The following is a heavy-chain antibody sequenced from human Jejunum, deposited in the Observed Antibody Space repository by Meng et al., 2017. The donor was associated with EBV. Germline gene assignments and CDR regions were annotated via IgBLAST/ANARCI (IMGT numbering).Heavy chain of an antibody. Sequence: VQLQGSGPGLVKPSGTLSLTCAVSGDSIDSRNWWSWVRQSPERGLEWIGEIYYSGSTNYNPSLKSRVTILVDRSENHFSLHLSSVTAADTAVYYCVRGGDYCLVYWGQGTLVTASS. J-gene: IGHJ4*02. CDR2: IYYSGST. V-gene: IGHV4-4*02. CDR1: GDSIDSRNW. CDR3: VRGGDYCLVY. D-gene: IGHD2-21*02.